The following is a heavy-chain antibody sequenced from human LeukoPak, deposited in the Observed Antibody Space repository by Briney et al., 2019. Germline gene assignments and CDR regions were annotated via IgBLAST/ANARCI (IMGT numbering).Heavy chain of an antibody. D-gene: IGHD4-23*01. CDR1: GFTFRSYG. CDR3: AGDRGGSVYAFDI. V-gene: IGHV3-30*02. CDR2: IRYDGSTK. Sequence: GGSLRLSCAASGFTFRSYGMHWVRQAPGKGLEWVAFIRYDGSTKYFADSVKGRFTISRDNSKNTLYLQMNSLRAEDTAVYYCAGDRGGSVYAFDIWGQGTMVTVSS. J-gene: IGHJ3*02.